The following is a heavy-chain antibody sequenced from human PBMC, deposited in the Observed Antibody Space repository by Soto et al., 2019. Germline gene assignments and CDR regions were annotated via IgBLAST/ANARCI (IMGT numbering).Heavy chain of an antibody. J-gene: IGHJ3*02. V-gene: IGHV4-34*01. Sequence: SETLSLTCAVYGGSFSGYYWSWIRPPPGKGLEWIGEINHSGSTNYNPSLKSRVTISVDTSKNQFSLKLSSVTAADTAVYYCARDSGLALSDAFDIWGQGTMVTVSS. CDR3: ARDSGLALSDAFDI. CDR2: INHSGST. D-gene: IGHD3-10*01. CDR1: GGSFSGYY.